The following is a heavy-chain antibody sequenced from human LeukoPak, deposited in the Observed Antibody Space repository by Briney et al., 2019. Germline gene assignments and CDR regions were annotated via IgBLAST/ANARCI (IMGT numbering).Heavy chain of an antibody. CDR1: GGSISSYY. D-gene: IGHD4-17*01. CDR3: ARHSGLRYYFDY. CDR2: IYYSGTT. V-gene: IGHV4-59*08. J-gene: IGHJ4*02. Sequence: SETLSLTCTVSGGSISSYYWSWIRQPPGKGLEWIGYIYYSGTTNYNPSLKSRVTISVDTSKNQFSLKLSSVTAADTAVYCCARHSGLRYYFDYWGQGTLVTVSS.